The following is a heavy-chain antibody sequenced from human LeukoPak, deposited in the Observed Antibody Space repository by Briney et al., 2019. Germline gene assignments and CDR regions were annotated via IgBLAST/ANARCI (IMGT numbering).Heavy chain of an antibody. V-gene: IGHV5-51*01. CDR1: GYTFTNHW. CDR2: VNRYYADT. CDR3: ARGTGGYQYDY. J-gene: IGHJ4*02. D-gene: IGHD2-2*01. Sequence: GESLKISCQASGYTFTNHWVAWVRQVPGKGLELLVTVNRYYADTRYGPACEVQVTISADKSINTAFLQWRSLKGSDTVIYFCARGTGGYQYDYWGQGIRVIVSS.